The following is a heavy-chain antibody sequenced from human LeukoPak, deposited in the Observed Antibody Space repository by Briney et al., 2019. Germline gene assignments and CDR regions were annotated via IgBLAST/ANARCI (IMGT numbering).Heavy chain of an antibody. J-gene: IGHJ4*02. CDR1: GYSISXGXX. D-gene: IGHD6-13*01. CDR2: IYHSGTT. V-gene: IGHV4-38-2*02. CDR3: AREPRAAAGY. Sequence: XSEXXSXXCTVSGYSISXGXXGGWXRQPPGXXLVLIGSIYHSGTTYYNPSLKSRVAISVDTSKNQFSLKLRSVTAADTAVYYCAREPRAAAGYWGQGTLVTVSS.